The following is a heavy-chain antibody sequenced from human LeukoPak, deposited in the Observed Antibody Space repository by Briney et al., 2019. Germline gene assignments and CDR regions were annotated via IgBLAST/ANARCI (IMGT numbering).Heavy chain of an antibody. CDR2: IYYSGST. CDR1: GGSISSSSYY. J-gene: IGHJ5*02. D-gene: IGHD6-6*01. V-gene: IGHV4-39*07. Sequence: SETLSLTCTVSGGSISSSSYYWGWIRQPPGKGLEWIGSIYYSGSTYYNPSLKSRVTISVDTSKNQFSLKLSSVTAADTAVYYCASESIADGGWFDPWGQGTLVTVSS. CDR3: ASESIADGGWFDP.